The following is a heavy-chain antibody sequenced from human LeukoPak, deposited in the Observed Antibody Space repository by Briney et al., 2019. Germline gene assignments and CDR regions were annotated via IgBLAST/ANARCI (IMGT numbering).Heavy chain of an antibody. V-gene: IGHV3-7*01. CDR1: GFTFSTYW. CDR2: IKQDGSEK. Sequence: PGGSLRLSCAASGFTFSTYWMYWVRQTPGKGLEWVATIKQDGSEKYYADPVKGRSTISRDNAKHSVDLQMNSLRAEDTAVYYCARDRSTDFWSGYYTNYFDCWGQGTLVTVSS. J-gene: IGHJ4*02. D-gene: IGHD3-3*01. CDR3: ARDRSTDFWSGYYTNYFDC.